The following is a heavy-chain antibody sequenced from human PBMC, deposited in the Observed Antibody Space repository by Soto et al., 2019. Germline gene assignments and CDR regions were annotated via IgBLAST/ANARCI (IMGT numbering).Heavy chain of an antibody. CDR3: ARDDMWGSTAGPINYYYYGMDV. Sequence: QVQLVQSGAEVKKPGASVKVSCKASGYTFTSYAMHWVRQAPGQRLEWMGWINAGNGNTKYSQKFQGRVTITRDTSASTAYMELSSLGSEDTAVYYCARDDMWGSTAGPINYYYYGMDVWGQGTTVTVSS. CDR1: GYTFTSYA. V-gene: IGHV1-3*01. CDR2: INAGNGNT. J-gene: IGHJ6*02. D-gene: IGHD2-21*01.